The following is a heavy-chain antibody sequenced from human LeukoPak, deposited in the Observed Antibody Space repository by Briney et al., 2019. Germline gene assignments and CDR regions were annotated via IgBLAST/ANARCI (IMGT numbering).Heavy chain of an antibody. CDR1: GFTFSSYW. V-gene: IGHV3-7*01. J-gene: IGHJ6*03. CDR2: IKQDGSEK. Sequence: PGGSLRLSCAASGFTFSSYWMSWVRQAPGKGLEWVANIKQDGSEKYYVDSVKGRFTISRDNAKNSLYLQMNSLRAEDTAVYYCARVEHSSSWYLTPVYYYYYMDVWGKGTTVTVSS. D-gene: IGHD6-13*01. CDR3: ARVEHSSSWYLTPVYYYYYMDV.